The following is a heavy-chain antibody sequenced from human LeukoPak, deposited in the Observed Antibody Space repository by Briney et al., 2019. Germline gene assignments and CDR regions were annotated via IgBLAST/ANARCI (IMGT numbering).Heavy chain of an antibody. J-gene: IGHJ4*02. CDR3: AKTYYSDGSGYFSAYYFDY. CDR2: INPNSGGT. Sequence: ASVKVSCKASGYTFTGYYMHWVRQAPGQGLEWMGWINPNSGGTNYAQKFQGRVTMTRDTSISTAYMELSRLRSDDTAVYYCAKTYYSDGSGYFSAYYFDYWGQGTLVTVPS. D-gene: IGHD3-22*01. CDR1: GYTFTGYY. V-gene: IGHV1-2*02.